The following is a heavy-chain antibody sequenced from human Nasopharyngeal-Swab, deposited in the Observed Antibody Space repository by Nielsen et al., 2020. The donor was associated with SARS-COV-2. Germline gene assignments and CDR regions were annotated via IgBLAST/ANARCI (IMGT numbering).Heavy chain of an antibody. D-gene: IGHD3-3*01. J-gene: IGHJ4*02. CDR3: AKDPFYDFWSGYYFDY. V-gene: IGHV3-48*04. Sequence: VRQAPGKGLEWVSYISSSSSTIYYADSVKGRFTISRDNAKNSLYLQMNSLRAEDTAVYYCAKDPFYDFWSGYYFDYWGQGTLVTVSS. CDR2: ISSSSSTI.